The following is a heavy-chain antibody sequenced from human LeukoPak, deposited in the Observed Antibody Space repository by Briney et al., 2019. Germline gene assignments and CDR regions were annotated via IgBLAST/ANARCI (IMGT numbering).Heavy chain of an antibody. CDR3: ARHYSSGWSYYYYGMDV. Sequence: PSETLSLTCTVSGGSTSSGGYYWSWIRQHPGKGLEWIGYIYYSGSTYYNPSLKSRVTISVDTSKNQFSLKLSSVTAADTAVYYCARHYSSGWSYYYYGMDVWGQGTTVTVSS. J-gene: IGHJ6*02. D-gene: IGHD6-19*01. CDR2: IYYSGST. CDR1: GGSTSSGGYY. V-gene: IGHV4-31*03.